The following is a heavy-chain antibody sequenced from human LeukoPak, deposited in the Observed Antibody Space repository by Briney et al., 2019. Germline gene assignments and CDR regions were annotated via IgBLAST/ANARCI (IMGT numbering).Heavy chain of an antibody. Sequence: ASVKVSCKASGYTFTSYYMHWVRQAPGQGLEWMGIINPSGGSTSYAQKFQGRVTMTRDTSTSTVYMELSSLRSEDTAVYYCASGSSGCSQGTPYYYYGMDVWGKGTTVTVSS. D-gene: IGHD6-19*01. J-gene: IGHJ6*04. CDR2: INPSGGST. V-gene: IGHV1-46*01. CDR1: GYTFTSYY. CDR3: ASGSSGCSQGTPYYYYGMDV.